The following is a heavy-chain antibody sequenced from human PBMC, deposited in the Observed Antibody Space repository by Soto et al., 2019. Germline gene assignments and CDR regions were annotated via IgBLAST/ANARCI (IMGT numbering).Heavy chain of an antibody. D-gene: IGHD3-3*01. V-gene: IGHV1-2*04. CDR1: GYTFTGYY. J-gene: IGHJ4*02. CDR3: ARGPGNFWSGYSYYFDY. CDR2: INPNSGGT. Sequence: QVQLVQSGAEVKKPGASVKVSCKASGYTFTGYYMHWVRQAPGQGLEWMGWINPNSGGTNYAQKFQGWVTMTRDTSISTAYIELSRLRSDDTAVYYCARGPGNFWSGYSYYFDYWGQGTLVTVSS.